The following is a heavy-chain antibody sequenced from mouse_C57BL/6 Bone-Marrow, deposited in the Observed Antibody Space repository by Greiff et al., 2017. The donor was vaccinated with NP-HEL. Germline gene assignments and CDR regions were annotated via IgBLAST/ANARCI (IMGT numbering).Heavy chain of an antibody. V-gene: IGHV14-4*01. J-gene: IGHJ3*01. Sequence: VHVKQSGAELVRPGASVKLSCTASGFNIKDDYMHWVKQRPEQGLEWIGWIDPENGDTEYASKFQGKATITADTSSNTAYLQLSSLTSEDTAVYYCTNGGTAWFAYWGQGTLVTVSA. CDR1: GFNIKDDY. CDR3: TNGGTAWFAY. CDR2: IDPENGDT. D-gene: IGHD1-1*01.